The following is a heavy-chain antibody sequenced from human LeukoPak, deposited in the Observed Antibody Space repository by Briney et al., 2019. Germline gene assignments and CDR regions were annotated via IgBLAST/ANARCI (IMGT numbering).Heavy chain of an antibody. D-gene: IGHD1-1*01. J-gene: IGHJ6*02. Sequence: GGSLRLSCAASGFTFSSYWMSWVRQAPGKGLEWVANIKQDGSEKYYVDSVKGRFTISRDNSKDTLYLQMNSLRAEDTAVYYCASANTATNSYYYYGMDVWGQGTTVTVSS. CDR3: ASANTATNSYYYYGMDV. CDR1: GFTFSSYW. V-gene: IGHV3-7*01. CDR2: IKQDGSEK.